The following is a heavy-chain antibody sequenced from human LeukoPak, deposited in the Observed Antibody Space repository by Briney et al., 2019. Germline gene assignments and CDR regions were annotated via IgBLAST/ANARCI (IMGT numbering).Heavy chain of an antibody. Sequence: EASVKVSCKASGYTFTSYAVHWVRQAPGQRLEWMGWINAGNGNTKYSQKFQGRVTITRDTSASTAYMELSSLRSEDTAVYYCARESGRWLQYKFDYWGQGTLVTVSS. CDR3: ARESGRWLQYKFDY. V-gene: IGHV1-3*01. J-gene: IGHJ4*02. D-gene: IGHD5-24*01. CDR2: INAGNGNT. CDR1: GYTFTSYA.